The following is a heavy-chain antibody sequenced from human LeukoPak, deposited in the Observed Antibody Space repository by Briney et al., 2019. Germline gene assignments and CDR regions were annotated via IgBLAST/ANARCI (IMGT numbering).Heavy chain of an antibody. D-gene: IGHD6-19*01. Sequence: PGGSLRLSCSASAFTFSSYAMSWVRQAPGRGLEWVSIINGNGGSINYADSVKGRFTISRDNSKNTLYPQMNSLRAEDTALYYCAKDLIAVAGKGGRGYFDYWGQGTLVTVSS. CDR1: AFTFSSYA. CDR2: INGNGGSI. CDR3: AKDLIAVAGKGGRGYFDY. V-gene: IGHV3-23*01. J-gene: IGHJ4*02.